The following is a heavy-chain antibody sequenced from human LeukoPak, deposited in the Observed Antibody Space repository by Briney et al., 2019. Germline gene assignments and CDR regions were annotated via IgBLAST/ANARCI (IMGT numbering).Heavy chain of an antibody. D-gene: IGHD3-3*01. Sequence: ASVKVSCKASGYTFTSYGISWVRQAPGQGLEWMGWISAYNGNTNYAQKLQGRVTMTTDTSTSTAYMELRSLRSDDTAVYYCARDHRGDDFGPMGYAFDIWGQGTMVTVSS. CDR2: ISAYNGNT. V-gene: IGHV1-18*01. CDR3: ARDHRGDDFGPMGYAFDI. CDR1: GYTFTSYG. J-gene: IGHJ3*02.